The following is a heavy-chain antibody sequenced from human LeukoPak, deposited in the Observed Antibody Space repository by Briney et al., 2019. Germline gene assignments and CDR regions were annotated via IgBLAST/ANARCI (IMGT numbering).Heavy chain of an antibody. J-gene: IGHJ4*02. CDR1: GFTFSDYY. D-gene: IGHD1-26*01. CDR3: ARVPRRSQGYFDY. V-gene: IGHV3-11*01. Sequence: PGGSLRLSCAASGFTFSDYYMSWIRQAPGKGLEWVSYITSSGSTIYHADSVKGRFTISRDNAKNSLYLQMNSLRAEDTAVYYCARVPRRSQGYFDYWGQGTLVTASS. CDR2: ITSSGSTI.